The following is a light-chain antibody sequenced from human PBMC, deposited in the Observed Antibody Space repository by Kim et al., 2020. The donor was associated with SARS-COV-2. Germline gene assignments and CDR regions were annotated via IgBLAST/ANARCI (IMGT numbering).Light chain of an antibody. Sequence: EIVMTQSPATLSVSPGERVTLSCKASQSVNTKLTWYQQKPGQAPRLLIFGASTRAVSTPARFSGSGSGTDFTLTISSLQPEDFAVYYCQQYDDGTPYTFGQGTKLEI. V-gene: IGKV3-15*01. CDR3: QQYDDGTPYT. CDR2: GAS. J-gene: IGKJ2*01. CDR1: QSVNTK.